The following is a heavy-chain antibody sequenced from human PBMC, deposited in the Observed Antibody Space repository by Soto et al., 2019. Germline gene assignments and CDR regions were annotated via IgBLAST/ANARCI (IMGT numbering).Heavy chain of an antibody. Sequence: PGASLKISCKGSGYSFTSYWNGCVRQMPGEGLEWMGIIYPGDSDTRYSPSFQGQVTISADKSISTAYLQWSSLKAADTAMYYCASRHYYYYYGIDVLGQGATVTVSS. V-gene: IGHV5-51*01. J-gene: IGHJ6*02. CDR1: GYSFTSYW. CDR3: ASRHYYYYYGIDV. CDR2: IYPGDSDT.